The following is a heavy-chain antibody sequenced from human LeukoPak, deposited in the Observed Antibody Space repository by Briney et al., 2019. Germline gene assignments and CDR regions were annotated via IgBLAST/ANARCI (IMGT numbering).Heavy chain of an antibody. V-gene: IGHV1-69*04. CDR3: ARDSSIDAFDI. CDR2: IIPILGIA. CDR1: GGTFSSYA. J-gene: IGHJ3*02. Sequence: ASVKVSCKASGGTFSSYAISWVRQAPGQGLEWMGRIIPILGIANYAQKFQGRVTINADKSTSTAYMELSSLRSEDTAVYYCARDSSIDAFDIWGQGTMVTVSS. D-gene: IGHD6-13*01.